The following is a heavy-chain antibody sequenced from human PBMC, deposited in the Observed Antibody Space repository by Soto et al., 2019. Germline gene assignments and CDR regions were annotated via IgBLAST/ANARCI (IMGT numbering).Heavy chain of an antibody. CDR1: GGSFSPNY. V-gene: IGHV4-59*01. Sequence: SETLSLTCTVSGGSFSPNYWSWIRQSPGKGLEWVGYIYYGGTTSYNPSLKSRVTMSVETSKNQFSLKLSSVTTADTGVYYCARGINLSLGYCSGGSCYGSGWFAPWGQGTLVTVSS. CDR3: ARGINLSLGYCSGGSCYGSGWFAP. CDR2: IYYGGTT. J-gene: IGHJ5*02. D-gene: IGHD2-15*01.